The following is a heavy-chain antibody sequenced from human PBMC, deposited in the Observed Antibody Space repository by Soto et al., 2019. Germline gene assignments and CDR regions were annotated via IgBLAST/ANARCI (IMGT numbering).Heavy chain of an antibody. CDR1: GFTFSSYW. CDR2: INSDGSST. Sequence: GGSLRLSCAASGFTFSSYWMHWVRQAPGKGLVWVSRINSDGSSTSYADSVKGRFTISRDNAKNTLYLQMNSLRAEDTAVYYCARVSEPYELLWFGDSSYYFDYWGQGTLVTVSS. V-gene: IGHV3-74*01. J-gene: IGHJ4*02. D-gene: IGHD3-10*01. CDR3: ARVSEPYELLWFGDSSYYFDY.